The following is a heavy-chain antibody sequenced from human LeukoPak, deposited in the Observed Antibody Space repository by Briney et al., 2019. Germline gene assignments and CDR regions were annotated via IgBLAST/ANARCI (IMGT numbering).Heavy chain of an antibody. D-gene: IGHD3-3*01. CDR3: ARDLSYYDFATPSGGFDP. J-gene: IGHJ5*02. CDR1: GFTFSSYA. V-gene: IGHV3-23*01. Sequence: GGSLRLSCAASGFTFSSYAMSWVRQAPGKGLEWVSAISGSGGSTYYADSVKGRFTISRDNSKNTLYLQMNSLRAEDTAVYYCARDLSYYDFATPSGGFDPWGQGTLVTVSS. CDR2: ISGSGGST.